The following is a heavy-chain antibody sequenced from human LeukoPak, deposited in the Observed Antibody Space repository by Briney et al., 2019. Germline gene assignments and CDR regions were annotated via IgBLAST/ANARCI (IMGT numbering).Heavy chain of an antibody. CDR3: AKFKSRAAAAAWYYGMDV. Sequence: GGSLRLSCAASGFAVSSNSINWVRQAPGKGLEWVAVISYDGSNKYYADSVKGRFTISRDNSKNTLYLQMNSLRAEDTAVYYCAKFKSRAAAAAWYYGMDVWGQGTTVTVSS. CDR2: ISYDGSNK. CDR1: GFAVSSNS. V-gene: IGHV3-30*18. D-gene: IGHD6-13*01. J-gene: IGHJ6*02.